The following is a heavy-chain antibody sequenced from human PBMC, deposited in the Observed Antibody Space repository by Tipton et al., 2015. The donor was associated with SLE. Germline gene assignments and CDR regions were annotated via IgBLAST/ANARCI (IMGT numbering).Heavy chain of an antibody. CDR3: ARLNLQAWFDP. CDR2: ISYSGST. Sequence: TLSLTCSVSGGSISSSNYYWGWIRQPPGKGLEWIGSISYSGSTYDNPSLKSRVTISADMSKNQFSLTLNSVTAADTAVYYCARLNLQAWFDPWGQGTLVTVSS. CDR1: GGSISSSNYY. V-gene: IGHV4-39*07. J-gene: IGHJ5*02.